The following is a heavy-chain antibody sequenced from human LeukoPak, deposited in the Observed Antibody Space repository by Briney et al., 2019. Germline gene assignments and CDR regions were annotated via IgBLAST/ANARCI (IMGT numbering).Heavy chain of an antibody. V-gene: IGHV4-59*08. D-gene: IGHD1-26*01. J-gene: IGHJ3*02. CDR1: GGSISSYY. Sequence: KPSETLSLTCTVSGGSISSYYWSWIRQPPGKGLEWIGYIYYSGSTNYNPSLKSRVTISVDTSKNQFSLKLSSVTAADTAVYYCSPIVGATGGAFDIWGQGTMVTVSS. CDR3: SPIVGATGGAFDI. CDR2: IYYSGST.